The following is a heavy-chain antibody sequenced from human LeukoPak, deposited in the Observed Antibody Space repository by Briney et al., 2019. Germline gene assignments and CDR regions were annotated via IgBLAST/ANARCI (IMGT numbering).Heavy chain of an antibody. CDR1: GFTFSNAW. D-gene: IGHD2-2*02. V-gene: IGHV3-15*01. Sequence: GGSLRLSCAASGFTFSNAWMSWVRQAPGKGLEWVGRIKSKTDGGTTDYAAPVKGRFTISRDDSKNTLYLQMNSLKTEDAAVYYCTTGPPLIVVVPAAIRSIRIPWSDYWGQGTLVTVSS. CDR3: TTGPPLIVVVPAAIRSIRIPWSDY. CDR2: IKSKTDGGTT. J-gene: IGHJ4*02.